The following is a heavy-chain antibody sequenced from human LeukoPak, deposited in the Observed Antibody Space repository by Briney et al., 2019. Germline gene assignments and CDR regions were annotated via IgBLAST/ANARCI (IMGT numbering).Heavy chain of an antibody. CDR1: GFSFDIYA. J-gene: IGHJ6*02. D-gene: IGHD3-22*01. V-gene: IGHV3-23*01. Sequence: PGGSLRLSCAASGFSFDIYAMSWVRQAPGKGLEWVSGISGSGGSTYYADSVKGRFTISRDNSKNTLYLQMNSLRAEDTAVYYCARASDSSGYYYYYYYYGMDVWGQGTTVTVSS. CDR3: ARASDSSGYYYYYYYYGMDV. CDR2: ISGSGGST.